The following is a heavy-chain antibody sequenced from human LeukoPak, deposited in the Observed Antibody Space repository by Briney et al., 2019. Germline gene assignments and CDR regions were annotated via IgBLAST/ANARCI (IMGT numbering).Heavy chain of an antibody. D-gene: IGHD3-10*01. Sequence: ASVKVSCKASGYTFTHYYVHWVRQARGQGLEWMGLIDGETGNTRYAQNFQGRVTMTRDTSTSTAYMDLSSLISEDTGVYYCARDPGGNYFGPGTYFAYWGQGTLLTVSS. V-gene: IGHV1-46*01. CDR1: GYTFTHYY. J-gene: IGHJ4*02. CDR3: ARDPGGNYFGPGTYFAY. CDR2: IDGETGNT.